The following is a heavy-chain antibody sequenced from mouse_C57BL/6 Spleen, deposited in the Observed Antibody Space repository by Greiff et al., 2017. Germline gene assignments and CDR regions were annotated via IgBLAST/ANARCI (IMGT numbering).Heavy chain of an antibody. V-gene: IGHV1-85*01. CDR2: IYPRDGST. J-gene: IGHJ3*01. CDR1: GYTFTSYD. CDR3: ARGSYFAY. Sequence: VQLKESGPELVKPGASVKLSCKASGYTFTSYDINWVKQRPGQGLEWIGWIYPRDGSTKYNEKFKGKATLTVDTSSSTAYMELHSLTSEDSAVYFCARGSYFAYWGQGTLVTVSA. D-gene: IGHD1-1*02.